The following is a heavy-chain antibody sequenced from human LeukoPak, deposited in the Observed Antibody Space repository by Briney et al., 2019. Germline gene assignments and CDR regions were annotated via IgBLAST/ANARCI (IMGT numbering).Heavy chain of an antibody. CDR3: TRENRPFCPFAF. J-gene: IGHJ4*02. CDR1: GGSIDITNY. CDR2: ISHDGTT. V-gene: IGHV4-4*02. Sequence: SETLSLTCGVSGGSIDITNYWSWVRQAPGRGLEWIGEISHDGTTNYNSSLRSRVAMSFDRANNQFSLSLTSVTAADTAVYYCTRENRPFCPFAFWGQRVLHTVSS. D-gene: IGHD2/OR15-2a*01.